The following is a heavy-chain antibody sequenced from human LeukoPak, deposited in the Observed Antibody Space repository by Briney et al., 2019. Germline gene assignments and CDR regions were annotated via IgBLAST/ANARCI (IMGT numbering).Heavy chain of an antibody. Sequence: GGSLRVSCAASGYTFSSYGMSGVRQAPGKGLEWVSYISSSGSTIYYADSVKGRFTISRDNAKNSLYLQMNSLRAEDTAVYSCASTYVLVPAVHDAFHIWGQGTMVTVSS. J-gene: IGHJ3*02. CDR2: ISSSGSTI. CDR3: ASTYVLVPAVHDAFHI. D-gene: IGHD2-21*02. V-gene: IGHV3-48*04. CDR1: GYTFSSYG.